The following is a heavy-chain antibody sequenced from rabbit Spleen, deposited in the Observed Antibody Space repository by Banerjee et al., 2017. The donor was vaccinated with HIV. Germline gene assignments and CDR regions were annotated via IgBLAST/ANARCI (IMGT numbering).Heavy chain of an antibody. V-gene: IGHV1S45*01. CDR2: IYAGGSGYT. Sequence: QEQLEESGGGLVQPEGSLTLTCTASGFSFSSGYWICWVRQAPGKGLELIACIYAGGSGYTYYASWAKGRFTVSKTSSTTVTLQMTSLTAADTATYFCAREYNAWDVFDSWGPGTLVTVS. CDR1: GFSFSSGYW. CDR3: AREYNAWDVFDS. D-gene: IGHD1-1*01. J-gene: IGHJ2*01.